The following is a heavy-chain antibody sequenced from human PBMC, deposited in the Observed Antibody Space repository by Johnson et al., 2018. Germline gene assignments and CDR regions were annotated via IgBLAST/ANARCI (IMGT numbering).Heavy chain of an antibody. CDR3: ARGGDRDAFDI. V-gene: IGHV3-21*01. J-gene: IGHJ3*02. CDR2: ISSSSSYI. CDR1: GFTFSSYS. Sequence: EVQLVESGGGLVKPGGSLRLSCAASGFTFSSYSMNWVRQAPGKGLEWVSSISSSSSYIYYADSVKGRFTIPRDNAKNSLYLQMNSLRAEDTAVYYCARGGDRDAFDIWGQGTMVTVSS. D-gene: IGHD3-16*01.